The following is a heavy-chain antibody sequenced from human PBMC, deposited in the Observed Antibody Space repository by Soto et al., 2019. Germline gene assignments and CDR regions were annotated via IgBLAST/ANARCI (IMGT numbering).Heavy chain of an antibody. V-gene: IGHV4-39*01. CDR3: ARTRSPQGVEDF. CDR1: GGSISSSSYY. CDR2: IYYSGST. J-gene: IGHJ1*01. Sequence: SETLSLTCTVSGGSISSSSYYWGWIRQPPGKGLEWIGSIYYSGSTYYNPSLKSRVTISVDTSKNQFSLKLSSVTAADTAVYYCARTRSPQGVEDFWGQGTLVTVSS. D-gene: IGHD2-15*01.